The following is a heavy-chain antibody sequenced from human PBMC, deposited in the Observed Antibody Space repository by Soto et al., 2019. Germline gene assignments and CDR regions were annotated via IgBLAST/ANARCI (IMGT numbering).Heavy chain of an antibody. V-gene: IGHV3-30-3*01. CDR3: ARDHPIAARRGLRDEVKNNWFDT. J-gene: IGHJ5*02. Sequence: PGGCIRLSCAACGFTFSSYAMPGVRQAPGKGLEWVAVISYDGSNKYYADSVKGRFTISRDNSKNTLYLQMNSLRAEDTAVYYCARDHPIAARRGLRDEVKNNWFDTWGQRTLVTVSS. CDR1: GFTFSSYA. CDR2: ISYDGSNK. D-gene: IGHD6-6*01.